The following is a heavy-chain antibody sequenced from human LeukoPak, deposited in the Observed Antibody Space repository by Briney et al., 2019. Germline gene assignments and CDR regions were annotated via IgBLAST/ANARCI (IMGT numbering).Heavy chain of an antibody. CDR3: AREKGSSYAFDI. V-gene: IGHV1-18*01. Sequence: ASVKVSCKASGYTFTSYGISWVRQAPGQGLEWMGWISAYNGKTNYAQKFQGRVTMTTDTSTSKAYLQLRSLRSEDTAMYYCAREKGSSYAFDIWGEGTMVTVSS. CDR1: GYTFTSYG. CDR2: ISAYNGKT. D-gene: IGHD6-6*01. J-gene: IGHJ3*02.